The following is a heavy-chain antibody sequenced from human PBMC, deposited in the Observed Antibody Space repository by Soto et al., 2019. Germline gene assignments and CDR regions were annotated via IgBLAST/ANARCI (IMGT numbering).Heavy chain of an antibody. CDR1: GFTFSRYG. CDR2: ISYDGSNT. Sequence: QGELVESGGGVVQPGRSLRLSCVASGFTFSRYGMHWVRQAPGKGLEWVAIISYDGSNTYYADSVKGRFTISRDNSKNTLYLQMNSLRAEDTSVYYCAKEGGLSGSYYISSSYYFDYWGQGTLVTVSS. D-gene: IGHD1-26*01. V-gene: IGHV3-30*18. CDR3: AKEGGLSGSYYISSSYYFDY. J-gene: IGHJ4*02.